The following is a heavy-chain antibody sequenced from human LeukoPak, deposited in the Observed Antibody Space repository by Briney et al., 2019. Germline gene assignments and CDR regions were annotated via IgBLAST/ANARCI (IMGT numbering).Heavy chain of an antibody. J-gene: IGHJ6*03. CDR2: INNHDGNT. CDR1: GFTLRSYG. CDR3: AKSPQYYYYYMDV. V-gene: IGHV3-23*01. Sequence: GGSLRLSCAASGFTLRSYGMTWVRQAPGKGLEWVSGINNHDGNTYNADSVKGRFTISRDSSKNTLYLQMNSLRAEDTAVYYCAKSPQYYYYYMDVWGKGTTVTVSS.